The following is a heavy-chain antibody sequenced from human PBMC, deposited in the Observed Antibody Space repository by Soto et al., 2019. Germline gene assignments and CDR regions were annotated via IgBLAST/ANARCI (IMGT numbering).Heavy chain of an antibody. CDR3: ARSPPKGTVTPDYFDY. CDR1: GDSVSSHSAA. D-gene: IGHD4-17*01. V-gene: IGHV6-1*01. Sequence: SQTLSLTCAISGDSVSSHSAAWNWIRQSPSRGLEWLGRTYYRSKWYNDYAVSVKSRITINPDTSKNQFSLQLNSVTPEDAAVYYCARSPPKGTVTPDYFDYWGQGTLVTVSS. J-gene: IGHJ4*02. CDR2: TYYRSKWYN.